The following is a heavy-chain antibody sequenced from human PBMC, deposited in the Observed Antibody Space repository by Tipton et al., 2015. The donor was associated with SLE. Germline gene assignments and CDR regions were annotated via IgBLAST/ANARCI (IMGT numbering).Heavy chain of an antibody. J-gene: IGHJ4*02. Sequence: SLRLSCEASGFVFSGYWMHWVRQAPGKGLVWVSRINSDGSSTSYADSVKGRFTISRDNAKNTLFLQMNSLRAEDTAVYYCAIPDPNYYDSSGHDYFDNWGQGTLVTVSS. CDR2: INSDGSST. CDR3: AIPDPNYYDSSGHDYFDN. D-gene: IGHD3-22*01. V-gene: IGHV3-74*01. CDR1: GFVFSGYW.